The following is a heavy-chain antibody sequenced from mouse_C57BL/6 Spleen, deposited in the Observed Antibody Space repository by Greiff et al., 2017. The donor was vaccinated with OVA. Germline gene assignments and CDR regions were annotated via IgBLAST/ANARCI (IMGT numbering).Heavy chain of an antibody. CDR2: ISYDGSN. D-gene: IGHD4-1*01. Sequence: EVQRVESGPGLVKPSQSLSLTCSVTGYSITSGYYWNWIRQFPGNKLEWMGYISYDGSNNYNPSLKNRISITRDTSKNQFFLKLNSVTTEDTATYYCARRLTGLFDYWGQGTTLTVSS. CDR3: ARRLTGLFDY. CDR1: GYSITSGYY. V-gene: IGHV3-6*01. J-gene: IGHJ2*01.